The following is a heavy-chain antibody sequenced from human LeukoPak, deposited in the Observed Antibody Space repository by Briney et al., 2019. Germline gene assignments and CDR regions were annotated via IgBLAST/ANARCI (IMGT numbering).Heavy chain of an antibody. V-gene: IGHV4-59*01. CDR3: ARASGGYYNNWFDP. CDR1: GGSLSTYS. CDR2: IYYTGST. J-gene: IGHJ5*02. D-gene: IGHD3-22*01. Sequence: SETLSLTCTVSGGSLSTYSWSWIRQPPGKGLEWMGYIYYTGSTNYNPSLKSRVTMSVDTSKSQFSLKLNSVTAADTAVYYCARASGGYYNNWFDPWGQGTLVTVSS.